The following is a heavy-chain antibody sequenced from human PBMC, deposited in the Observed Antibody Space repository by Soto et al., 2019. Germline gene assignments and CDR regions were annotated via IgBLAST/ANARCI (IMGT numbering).Heavy chain of an antibody. Sequence: PSETLSLTGTVSGSSINISGYYWGWIRQPPGKGLEWIGSMFYGVSTYYNPSLKSRVTVSVDTSKNQFSLNLRSVTAADTAVYYCARLPSRHLVDYWGQGTLFTVS. CDR1: GSSINISGYY. V-gene: IGHV4-39*01. CDR3: ARLPSRHLVDY. D-gene: IGHD3-3*02. CDR2: MFYGVST. J-gene: IGHJ4*02.